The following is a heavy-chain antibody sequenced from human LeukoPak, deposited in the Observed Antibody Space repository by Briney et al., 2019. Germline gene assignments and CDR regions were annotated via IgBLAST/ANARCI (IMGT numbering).Heavy chain of an antibody. CDR3: ARVHTQAHDYVWGSYRPEYYFDY. D-gene: IGHD3-16*02. J-gene: IGHJ4*02. CDR2: IYYSGST. CDR1: GGSISSYY. V-gene: IGHV4-59*01. Sequence: PSETLSLTCTVSGGSISSYYWSWIRQPPGKGLEWIGYIYYSGSTNYNPSLKSRVTISVDTSKNQFSLKLSSVTAADTAVYYCARVHTQAHDYVWGSYRPEYYFDYWGQGTLVTVSS.